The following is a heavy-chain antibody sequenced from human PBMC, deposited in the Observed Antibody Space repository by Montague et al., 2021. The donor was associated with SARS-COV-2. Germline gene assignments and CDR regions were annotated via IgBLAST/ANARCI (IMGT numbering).Heavy chain of an antibody. Sequence: SETLSLTCAGYGGSYSGCKWSGISSNLEKRLECIGEIKHRGRTNYNPSLKSRVTISVDTSKNQFSLKLSSVTAADTAVYYCARATGGGYYYYGMDVWGQGTTVTVSS. V-gene: IGHV4-34*01. D-gene: IGHD3-9*01. J-gene: IGHJ6*02. CDR3: ARATGGGYYYYGMDV. CDR1: GGSYSGCK. CDR2: IKHRGRT.